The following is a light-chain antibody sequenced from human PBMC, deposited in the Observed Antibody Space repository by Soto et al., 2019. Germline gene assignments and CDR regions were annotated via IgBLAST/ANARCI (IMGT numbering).Light chain of an antibody. CDR2: GAS. V-gene: IGKV3-15*01. CDR3: QQYNNWPPWT. J-gene: IGKJ1*01. Sequence: EVVMTQSPATLSVSPGERATLSCRASQSISSDLAWYPQKPGQPPRLLIYGASTRASDIPARFSGSGSGTEFTLTISSLQSEDFAVYYCQQYNNWPPWTFGQGTKVEFK. CDR1: QSISSD.